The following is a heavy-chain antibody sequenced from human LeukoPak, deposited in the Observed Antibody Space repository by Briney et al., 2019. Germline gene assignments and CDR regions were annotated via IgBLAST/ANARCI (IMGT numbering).Heavy chain of an antibody. Sequence: GGSLRLSCVVSGFSFSTYRMNWVRQAPGKGLEWVSSISIRGSNVNYADSVKGRFTISRDNAKNTLSLQMNSLRAEDTGVYYCARAPSEIGGYYPEYFRHWGQGTLVTVSS. D-gene: IGHD3-22*01. CDR2: ISIRGSNV. J-gene: IGHJ1*01. V-gene: IGHV3-21*01. CDR1: GFSFSTYR. CDR3: ARAPSEIGGYYPEYFRH.